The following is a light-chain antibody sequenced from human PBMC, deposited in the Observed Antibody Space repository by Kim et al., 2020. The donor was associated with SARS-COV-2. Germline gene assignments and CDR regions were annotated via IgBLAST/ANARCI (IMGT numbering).Light chain of an antibody. CDR2: DVS. CDR1: SSDVGGYNY. CDR3: SSYTSSTVV. J-gene: IGLJ2*01. V-gene: IGLV2-14*03. Sequence: PGQSITISCTGTSSDVGGYNYVPWYQQHPGKAPKIMIYDVSNRPSGVSNRFSGSKSGNTASLTISGLQAEDEADYYCSSYTSSTVVFGGGTQLTVL.